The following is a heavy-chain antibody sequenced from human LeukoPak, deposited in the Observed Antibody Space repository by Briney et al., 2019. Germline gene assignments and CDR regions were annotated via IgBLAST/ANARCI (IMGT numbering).Heavy chain of an antibody. CDR1: GFTFSDYY. Sequence: GGSLRLSCAASGFTFSDYYMFWIRQAPGKGLEWVSYISSSGSTKYYADSVKGRFTISRDNAKNSLYPQMNSLRAEDTAVYYCARDGVLRHFDWLYYFDYWGQGTLVTVSS. D-gene: IGHD3-9*01. J-gene: IGHJ4*02. V-gene: IGHV3-11*01. CDR3: ARDGVLRHFDWLYYFDY. CDR2: ISSSGSTK.